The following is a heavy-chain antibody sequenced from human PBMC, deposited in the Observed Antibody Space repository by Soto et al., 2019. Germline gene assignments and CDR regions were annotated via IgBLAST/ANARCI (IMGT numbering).Heavy chain of an antibody. V-gene: IGHV5-51*01. Sequence: EVQLVQSGAEVKKPGESLKISCKGSGYSFSTYWIGWVRRRPGKGLEWMGIIYPGDSDTRYSPSFQGQVTMSADKSINTAYLQWSSLKASDTAMYYCARTSTSGWEFRVAFDIWGQGTMVIASS. D-gene: IGHD1-26*01. J-gene: IGHJ3*02. CDR2: IYPGDSDT. CDR1: GYSFSTYW. CDR3: ARTSTSGWEFRVAFDI.